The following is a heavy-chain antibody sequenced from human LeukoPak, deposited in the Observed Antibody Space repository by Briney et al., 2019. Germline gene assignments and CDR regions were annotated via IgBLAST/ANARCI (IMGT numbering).Heavy chain of an antibody. V-gene: IGHV1-2*02. CDR2: INPNSGGT. CDR3: ARAAHWTTILAY. CDR1: GYTFTGYY. D-gene: IGHD3/OR15-3a*01. Sequence: ASVKVSCKASGYTFTGYYMHWVRQAPGQGLEWMGWINPNSGGTNYAQKFQGRVTMTRNTSISTAYMELSGLRSEDTAVYYCARAAHWTTILAYWGQGALVTVSS. J-gene: IGHJ4*02.